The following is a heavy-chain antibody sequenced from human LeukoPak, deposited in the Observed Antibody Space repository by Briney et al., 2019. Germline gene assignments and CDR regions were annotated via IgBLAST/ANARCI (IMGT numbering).Heavy chain of an antibody. CDR3: ARDVPPTASFDY. Sequence: GASVKVSCKASGYTFTSYDINWVRQATGKGLEWMGWMNPNSGKTGYAQKFQGRVTMTRDTSISTAYMELSSLRSEDTAVYYCARDVPPTASFDYWGQGTLVTVSS. CDR2: MNPNSGKT. V-gene: IGHV1-8*01. J-gene: IGHJ4*02. CDR1: GYTFTSYD. D-gene: IGHD2-21*01.